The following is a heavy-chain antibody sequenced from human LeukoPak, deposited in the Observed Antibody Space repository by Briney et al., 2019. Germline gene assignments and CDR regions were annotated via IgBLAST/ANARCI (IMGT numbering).Heavy chain of an antibody. CDR3: ARGEYGSGSYYLKSDYYYYYMDV. J-gene: IGHJ6*03. CDR1: GGTFSSYA. Sequence: SVKVSCKASGGTFSSYAISWVRQAPGQGLEWMGRIIPIFGTANYAQKFQGRVTITTDESTSTAYMELSSLRSEDTAVYYCARGEYGSGSYYLKSDYYYYYMDVWGKGITVTVSS. V-gene: IGHV1-69*05. D-gene: IGHD3-10*01. CDR2: IIPIFGTA.